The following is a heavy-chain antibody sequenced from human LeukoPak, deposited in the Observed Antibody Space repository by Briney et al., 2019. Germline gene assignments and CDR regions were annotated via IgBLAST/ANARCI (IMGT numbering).Heavy chain of an antibody. CDR2: INQDGSAK. CDR3: VRVFCSGGSCSSYFDC. J-gene: IGHJ4*02. CDR1: GFTFSNSW. V-gene: IGHV3-7*04. D-gene: IGHD2-15*01. Sequence: GGSLRLSCAASGFTFSNSWMTWVRQAPGKGLEWVANINQDGSAKYYADSVKGQFTISRDNAKNSLYLQMNSLRAEDAAVYYCVRVFCSGGSCSSYFDCWGQGTLVTVSS.